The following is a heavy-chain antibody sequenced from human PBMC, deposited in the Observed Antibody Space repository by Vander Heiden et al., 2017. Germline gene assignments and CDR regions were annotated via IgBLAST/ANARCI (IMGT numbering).Heavy chain of an antibody. CDR2: ISTLASTI. J-gene: IGHJ4*02. CDR1: GFSFSPYS. Sequence: EVQLLESGGGLVQPGGSLRLSCAASGFSFSPYSMLCVRPAPAKGLERGAPISTLASTIYYADTVKGRFTIYKDNAENSLSRQMNSLRDEDTAVYYCARGVRVGFCSGGSCYNTFYFDYWGQGTLVTVSS. V-gene: IGHV3-48*02. CDR3: ARGVRVGFCSGGSCYNTFYFDY. D-gene: IGHD2-15*01.